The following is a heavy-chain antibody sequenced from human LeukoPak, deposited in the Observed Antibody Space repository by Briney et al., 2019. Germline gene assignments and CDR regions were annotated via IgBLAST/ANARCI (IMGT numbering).Heavy chain of an antibody. CDR3: ATGLWFGKYLDV. CDR1: GYTFTSYH. CDR2: INPSGGTT. V-gene: IGHV1-46*01. Sequence: GASVKVSCKASGYTFTSYHMHWVRQAPGQGLEWMGIINPSGGTTNYAQKFQGRVTMTTDTSTSTAYMELRSLRSDDTAVYYCATGLWFGKYLDVWGKGTTVTIPS. D-gene: IGHD3-10*01. J-gene: IGHJ6*04.